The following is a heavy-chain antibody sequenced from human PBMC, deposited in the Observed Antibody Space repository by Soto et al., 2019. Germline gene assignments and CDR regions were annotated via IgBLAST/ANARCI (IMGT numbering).Heavy chain of an antibody. CDR1: GGSISSSSYY. CDR3: ATLWFGEGNY. D-gene: IGHD3-10*01. J-gene: IGHJ4*02. V-gene: IGHV4-39*01. Sequence: QLQLQESGPGLVKPSETLSLTCTVSGGSISSSSYYWGWIRQPPGKGLEWIGSIYYSGSTYYNPSLKSRVTISVDTSKTQFSLQLSSVTDADTDVYYCATLWFGEGNYWGQGTLVTVSS. CDR2: IYYSGST.